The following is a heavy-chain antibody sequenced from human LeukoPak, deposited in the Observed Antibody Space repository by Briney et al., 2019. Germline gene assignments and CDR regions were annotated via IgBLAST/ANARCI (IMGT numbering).Heavy chain of an antibody. D-gene: IGHD3-16*01. CDR2: MNPNSGNT. J-gene: IGHJ4*02. Sequence: ASVKVSCKASGYAFTSYDINWVRQATGQGLEWMGWMNPNSGNTGYAQKFQGRVTMTRNTSISTAYMELSSLRSEDTAVYYCARGRHYDYVWGSWNFDYWGQRTLVTVSS. CDR1: GYAFTSYD. V-gene: IGHV1-8*01. CDR3: ARGRHYDYVWGSWNFDY.